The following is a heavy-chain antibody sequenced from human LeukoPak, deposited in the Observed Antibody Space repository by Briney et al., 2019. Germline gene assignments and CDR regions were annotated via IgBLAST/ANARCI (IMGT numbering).Heavy chain of an antibody. D-gene: IGHD2-15*01. CDR1: GFTFSSYS. J-gene: IGHJ6*03. Sequence: AGGSLRLSCAASGFTFSSYSMNWVRQAPGKGLEWVSSISSSSSYIYYADSVKGRFTISRDNAKNSLYLQMNSLRAEDTAVYYCATDPGVVVVAATYRYMDVWGKGTTVTVSS. CDR2: ISSSSSYI. CDR3: ATDPGVVVVAATYRYMDV. V-gene: IGHV3-21*01.